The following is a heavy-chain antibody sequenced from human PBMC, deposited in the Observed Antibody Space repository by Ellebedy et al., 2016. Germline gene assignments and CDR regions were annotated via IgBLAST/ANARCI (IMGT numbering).Heavy chain of an antibody. CDR1: GFAVNDYY. V-gene: IGHV3-66*02. Sequence: GESLKISXAASGFAVNDYYMTWVRQAPGKGLEWVSVIYGAGSAYYEDSVKGRFTISKDNSKNTLYLQMNSLRPEDTAVYYCAGAPRDYGGWFDPWGQGTLVTVSS. D-gene: IGHD4-23*01. J-gene: IGHJ5*02. CDR2: IYGAGSA. CDR3: AGAPRDYGGWFDP.